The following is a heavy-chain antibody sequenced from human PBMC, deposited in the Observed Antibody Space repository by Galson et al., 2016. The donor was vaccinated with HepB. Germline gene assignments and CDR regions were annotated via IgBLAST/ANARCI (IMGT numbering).Heavy chain of an antibody. D-gene: IGHD6-19*01. CDR1: GFTFSNYG. CDR2: DSMDGRRK. Sequence: SLRLSCAASGFTFSNYGMHWVRQAPGKGLEWVAADSMDGRRKFYADSVKGRFTISRDNSNSMLFLQMNSLTADDTAIYYCAKSQPGYSSGWYTLPIDAFDIWGQGTMVTVSS. J-gene: IGHJ3*02. V-gene: IGHV3-30*18. CDR3: AKSQPGYSSGWYTLPIDAFDI.